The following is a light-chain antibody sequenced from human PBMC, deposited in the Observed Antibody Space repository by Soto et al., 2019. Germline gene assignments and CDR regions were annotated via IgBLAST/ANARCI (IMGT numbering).Light chain of an antibody. CDR1: QSVRKN. CDR2: DAS. Sequence: EIVMTQSPATLSVSPGERATLSCRASQSVRKNLAWYQHKPGQVPRLLIYDASNRATGVPVRFSGSGSETEFTLTIGSLQSEDFAVYYCHQYSNWPLTFGGGTKVEIK. CDR3: HQYSNWPLT. J-gene: IGKJ4*01. V-gene: IGKV3-15*01.